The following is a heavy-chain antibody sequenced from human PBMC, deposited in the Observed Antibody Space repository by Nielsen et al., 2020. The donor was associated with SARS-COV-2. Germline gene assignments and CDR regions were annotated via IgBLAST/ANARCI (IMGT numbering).Heavy chain of an antibody. J-gene: IGHJ3*02. D-gene: IGHD3-22*01. CDR1: GFTFSSYD. CDR2: ISYDGSNK. CDR3: AKSLPYYYDSSDYSGDAFDI. V-gene: IGHV3-30*18. Sequence: GGSLRLSCAASGFTFSSYDMHWVRQAPGKGLEWVAVISYDGSNKYYADSVKGRFTISRDNSKNTLYLQINSLRAKDTAVYYCAKSLPYYYDSSDYSGDAFDIWGQGTMVTVSS.